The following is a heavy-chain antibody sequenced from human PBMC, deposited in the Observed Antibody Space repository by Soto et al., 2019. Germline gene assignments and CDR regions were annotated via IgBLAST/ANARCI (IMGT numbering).Heavy chain of an antibody. V-gene: IGHV4-34*01. CDR3: ATRITVFGLLIPPFDP. CDR2: INHTGGT. J-gene: IGHJ5*02. Sequence: KSSETLSLTCAVYGGSVNGYYWNWIRQPPGKGLEWIGEINHTGGTHYNPSLKSRVTMSVDTSKNQFSLRLSSVTAADTAIYCCATRITVFGLLIPPFDPWGQGTQVTVSS. CDR1: GGSVNGYY. D-gene: IGHD3-3*01.